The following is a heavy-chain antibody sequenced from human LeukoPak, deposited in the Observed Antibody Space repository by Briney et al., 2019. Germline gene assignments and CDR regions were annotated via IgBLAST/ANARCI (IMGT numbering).Heavy chain of an antibody. CDR1: GGTFSSYA. CDR2: IIPILGIA. V-gene: IGHV1-69*04. Sequence: ASVKVSCKASGGTFSSYAISWVRQAPGQGLEWMGRIIPILGIANYAQKFQGRVTITADKSTSTAYMELSSLRSEDTAVYYCARVYSRGWFDPWGQGTLVTVSS. D-gene: IGHD6-13*01. CDR3: ARVYSRGWFDP. J-gene: IGHJ5*02.